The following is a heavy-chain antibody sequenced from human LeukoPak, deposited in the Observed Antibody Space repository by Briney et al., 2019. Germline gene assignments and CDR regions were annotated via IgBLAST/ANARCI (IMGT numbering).Heavy chain of an antibody. CDR1: GGSIGSYY. J-gene: IGHJ4*02. V-gene: IGHV4-59*01. D-gene: IGHD3-22*01. CDR2: IYYSGST. CDR3: ARVGDYDSSGYPHFSFDY. Sequence: SETLSLTCTVSGGSIGSYYWSWIRQPPGKGLEWIGYIYYSGSTKYNPSLTSRVTISVDTSKNQFSLKLSSVTAADTAVYYCARVGDYDSSGYPHFSFDYWGQGTLVTVSS.